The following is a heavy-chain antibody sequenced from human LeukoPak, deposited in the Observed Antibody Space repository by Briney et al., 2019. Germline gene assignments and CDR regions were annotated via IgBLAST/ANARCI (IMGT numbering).Heavy chain of an antibody. CDR2: IYYSGST. D-gene: IGHD3-22*01. V-gene: IGHV4-59*08. CDR1: GGSISSYY. J-gene: IGHJ4*02. Sequence: SETLSLTCTVSGGSISSYYWSWIRQPPGKGLEWIGYIYYSGSTNYNPSLKSRATISVDTSKNQFSLKLSSVTAADTAVYYCARQGYDSSGYYYLDYWGQGTLVTVSS. CDR3: ARQGYDSSGYYYLDY.